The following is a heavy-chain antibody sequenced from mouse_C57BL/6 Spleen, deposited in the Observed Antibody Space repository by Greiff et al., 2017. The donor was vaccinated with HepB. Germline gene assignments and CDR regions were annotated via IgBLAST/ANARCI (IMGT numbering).Heavy chain of an antibody. CDR3: ARDLIGSSYWYFDV. CDR2: INYDGSST. Sequence: EVQVVESEGGLVQPGSSMKLSCTASGFTFSDYYMAWVRQVPEKGLEWVANINYDGSSTYYLDSLKSRFIISRDNAKNILYLQMSSLKSEDTATYYCARDLIGSSYWYFDVWGTGTTVTVSS. D-gene: IGHD1-1*01. CDR1: GFTFSDYY. V-gene: IGHV5-16*01. J-gene: IGHJ1*03.